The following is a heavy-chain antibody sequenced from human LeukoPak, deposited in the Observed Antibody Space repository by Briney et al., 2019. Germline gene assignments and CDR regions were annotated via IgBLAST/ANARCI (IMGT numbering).Heavy chain of an antibody. CDR3: AKSYYGSGSYFPLY. D-gene: IGHD3-10*01. CDR2: ISGNGVGT. Sequence: GGSLRLSCEASGFRFSTHHMTWVRQAPGKGLEWVAGISGNGVGTYYADSVKGRFTISRDNSKDVMYLQMNTLRAEETATYFCAKSYYGSGSYFPLYWGQGSLAIVSS. J-gene: IGHJ4*02. V-gene: IGHV3-23*01. CDR1: GFRFSTHH.